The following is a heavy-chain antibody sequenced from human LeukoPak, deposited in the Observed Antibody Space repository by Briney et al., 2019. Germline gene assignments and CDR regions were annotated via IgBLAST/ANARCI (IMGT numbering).Heavy chain of an antibody. V-gene: IGHV4-59*08. D-gene: IGHD4-23*01. Sequence: SETLSLTCTVSGGSISSYYWSWIRQPPGKGLEWIGYIYYSGSTNYSPSLKSRVTISVDTSKNQFSLKLSSVTAADTAVYYCARLLGGSYYYYGMDVWGQGTTVTVSS. J-gene: IGHJ6*02. CDR1: GGSISSYY. CDR3: ARLLGGSYYYYGMDV. CDR2: IYYSGST.